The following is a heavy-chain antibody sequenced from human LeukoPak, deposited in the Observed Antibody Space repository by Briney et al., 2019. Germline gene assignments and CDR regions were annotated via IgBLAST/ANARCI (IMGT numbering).Heavy chain of an antibody. CDR2: ISSSGTAI. CDR1: GFTFSSYE. V-gene: IGHV3-48*03. J-gene: IGHJ4*02. D-gene: IGHD3-22*01. CDR3: ARDDIYYDSSGYYYGLEY. Sequence: GGSLRLSCAASGFTFSSYEMNWVRQAPGKGLEWVSYISSSGTAIYYADSVKGRFTISRDTAKNSLYLQMNSLRAEDTAVYYCARDDIYYDSSGYYYGLEYWGQGTLVTVSS.